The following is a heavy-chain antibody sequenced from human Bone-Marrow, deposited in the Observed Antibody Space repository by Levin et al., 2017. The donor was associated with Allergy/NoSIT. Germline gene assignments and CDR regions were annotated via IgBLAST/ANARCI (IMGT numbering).Heavy chain of an antibody. CDR1: GFIFEDYA. Sequence: GGSLRLSCAASGFIFEDYAMHWVRQSPGKGLEWVAHINWNSATVNYAPSVKGRFTISRDNAKNSLYLQMNSLRLDDTALYFCTKDKTIAAAGTAYFDSWGQGILVTVSS. J-gene: IGHJ4*02. CDR3: TKDKTIAAAGTAYFDS. CDR2: INWNSATV. V-gene: IGHV3-9*01. D-gene: IGHD6-13*01.